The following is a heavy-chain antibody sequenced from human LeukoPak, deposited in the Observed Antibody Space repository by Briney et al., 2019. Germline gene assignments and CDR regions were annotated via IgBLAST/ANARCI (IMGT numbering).Heavy chain of an antibody. Sequence: SETLSLTCSVSGGSISNYYGSWMRQPPGKGLEWVAYIHYSGNTNYNPSLKSRVIISVDTSKNQFSLKLASVTAADTAVYYCARVDDTSGYFYKFDYWGQGTLVTVSS. V-gene: IGHV4-59*01. CDR1: GGSISNYY. CDR2: IHYSGNT. J-gene: IGHJ4*02. CDR3: ARVDDTSGYFYKFDY. D-gene: IGHD3-22*01.